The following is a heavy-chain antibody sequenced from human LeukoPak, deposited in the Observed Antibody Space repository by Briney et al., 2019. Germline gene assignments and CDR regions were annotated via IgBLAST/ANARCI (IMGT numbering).Heavy chain of an antibody. CDR2: ISGSGTNQ. CDR3: ARPVSPNYFYYMDV. D-gene: IGHD4-11*01. V-gene: IGHV3-11*01. J-gene: IGHJ6*03. Sequence: GGSLRLSCAASGFTFSNFYMSLFRQAPGKGLEWLSYISGSGTNQHYADSVRGRFTISRDNAENSLSLQMDSLRAEDTAVYHCARPVSPNYFYYMDVWGKGTTVTVSS. CDR1: GFTFSNFY.